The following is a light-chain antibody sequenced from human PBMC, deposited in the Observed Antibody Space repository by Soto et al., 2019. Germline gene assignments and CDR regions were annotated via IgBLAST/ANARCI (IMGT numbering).Light chain of an antibody. V-gene: IGKV1-5*01. J-gene: IGKJ1*01. CDR3: QQYENYWP. Sequence: DIQMTQSTSTLSASLGDRVTITCRASQPISSWLAWYHQKPGKAPKLLIYDASNLESGVPSRFSGSGSGTEFTLTISSLQPEDFGIYYCQQYENYWPFGQGAKVDIK. CDR1: QPISSW. CDR2: DAS.